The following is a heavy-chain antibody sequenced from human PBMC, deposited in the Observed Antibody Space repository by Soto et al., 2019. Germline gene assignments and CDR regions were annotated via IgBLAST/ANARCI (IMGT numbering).Heavy chain of an antibody. V-gene: IGHV3-74*01. CDR3: ARDFELGHLDY. CDR2: INSDGSST. Sequence: EVQLVESGGGLVQPGGSLRLSCAASGFTFSSYWMHWVRQAPGKGLVWVSRINSDGSSTSYADSVKGRFTISRDNAKNTLYLQMNSLRAEDTGVYYWARDFELGHLDYWGQGTLVTVSS. D-gene: IGHD6-6*01. J-gene: IGHJ4*02. CDR1: GFTFSSYW.